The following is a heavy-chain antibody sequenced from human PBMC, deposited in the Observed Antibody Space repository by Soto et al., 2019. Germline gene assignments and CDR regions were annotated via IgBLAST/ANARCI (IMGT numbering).Heavy chain of an antibody. CDR1: VGSFSGYY. CDR3: ALSKGLQGIAAAANDY. D-gene: IGHD6-13*01. V-gene: IGHV4-34*01. CDR2: INRSGST. J-gene: IGHJ4*02. Sequence: SETLSLTCAVYVGSFSGYYWTWIRQPPGKGLEWIGEINRSGSTKYNPSLKSRVTISVDTSKNQVVLTMTNMDPVDTATYYCALSKGLQGIAAAANDYWGQGTLVTVSS.